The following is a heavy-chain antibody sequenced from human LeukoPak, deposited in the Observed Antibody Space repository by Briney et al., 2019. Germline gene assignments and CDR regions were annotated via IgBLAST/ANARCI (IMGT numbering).Heavy chain of an antibody. J-gene: IGHJ4*02. CDR3: ATGPSYYYDSSGYWNYFDY. CDR2: FDPEDGET. Sequence: ASVKVSCKVSGYTLTELSMHWVRQAPGKGLEWMGGFDPEDGETIYAQKFQGRVTMTEDTSTDTAYMELSSLRSEDTAVYYCATGPSYYYDSSGYWNYFDYWGQGTLVTVSS. V-gene: IGHV1-24*01. CDR1: GYTLTELS. D-gene: IGHD3-22*01.